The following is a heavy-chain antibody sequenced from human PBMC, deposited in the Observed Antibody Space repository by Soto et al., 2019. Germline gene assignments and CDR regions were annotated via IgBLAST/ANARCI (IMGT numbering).Heavy chain of an antibody. CDR2: ISYDGSSK. CDR3: AKENLVVAATPFDY. CDR1: GFTFSIYG. Sequence: GGSLRLSCAASGFTFSIYGMHWVRQAPGKGLEWVAVISYDGSSKYYADSVKGRFTISRDNSKNTLYLQMNSLRAEDTAVYYCAKENLVVAATPFDYWGQGTLVTVSS. V-gene: IGHV3-30*18. J-gene: IGHJ4*02. D-gene: IGHD2-15*01.